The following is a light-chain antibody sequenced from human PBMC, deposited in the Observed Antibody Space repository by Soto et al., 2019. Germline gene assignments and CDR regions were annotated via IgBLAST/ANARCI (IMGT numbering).Light chain of an antibody. CDR2: GAS. V-gene: IGKV3-20*01. CDR1: QRVFNGH. CDR3: QQYGGWPTM. Sequence: DIGLTQSPGTLSLSPGERATLSCRASQRVFNGHISWYQQKPGQAPRRLIFGASFRATGIPGRFSGSGSGTDFTLTISSLESEDFAVYYCQQYGGWPTMFGQGTKVDIK. J-gene: IGKJ1*01.